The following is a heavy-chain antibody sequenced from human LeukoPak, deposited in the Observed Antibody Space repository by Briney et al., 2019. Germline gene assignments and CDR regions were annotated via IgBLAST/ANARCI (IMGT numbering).Heavy chain of an antibody. CDR2: IRSKAYGRTT. J-gene: IGHJ4*02. Sequence: GGSLRLSCAASGFTFGDYAMSWVRQAPGKGLEWVGVIRSKAYGRTTEYAASVKGRFTIPRDDSKSIAYLQMNSLKTEDTAVYCCARDLLLLDYWGQGTLVTVSS. CDR3: ARDLLLLDY. V-gene: IGHV3-49*04. D-gene: IGHD2-15*01. CDR1: GFTFGDYA.